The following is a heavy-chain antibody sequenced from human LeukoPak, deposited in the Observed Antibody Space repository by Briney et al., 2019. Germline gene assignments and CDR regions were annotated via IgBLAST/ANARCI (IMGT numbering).Heavy chain of an antibody. V-gene: IGHV3-30-3*01. CDR2: ISYDGSNK. D-gene: IGHD3-10*01. CDR3: ARGPRCSTRWFGELLVPYYYYGMDV. Sequence: GRSLRLSCAASGFTFSSYAMHWVRQAPGKGLEWVAVISYDGSNKYYADSVKGRFTISRDNSKNTLYLQMNSLRAEDTAVYYCARGPRCSTRWFGELLVPYYYYGMDVWGQGTTVTVSS. J-gene: IGHJ6*02. CDR1: GFTFSSYA.